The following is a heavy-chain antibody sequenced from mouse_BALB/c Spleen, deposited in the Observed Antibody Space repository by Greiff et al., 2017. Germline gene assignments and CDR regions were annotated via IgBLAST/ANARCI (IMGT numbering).Heavy chain of an antibody. J-gene: IGHJ2*01. Sequence: DVMLVESGGGLVKPGGSLKLSCAASGFTFSSYTMSWVRQTPEKRLEWVATISSGGSYTYYPDSVKGRFTISRDNAKNTLYLEMSSLKSEDTAMYYCTRDEELTGTMDYWGQGTTLTVSS. CDR1: GFTFSSYT. CDR2: ISSGGSYT. D-gene: IGHD4-1*01. V-gene: IGHV5-6-4*01. CDR3: TRDEELTGTMDY.